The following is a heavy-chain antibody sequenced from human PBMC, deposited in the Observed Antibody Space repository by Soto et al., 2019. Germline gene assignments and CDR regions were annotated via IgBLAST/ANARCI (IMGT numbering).Heavy chain of an antibody. V-gene: IGHV3-30-3*01. CDR1: GFTFSAFE. J-gene: IGHJ3*01. Sequence: QLQLVESGGGVVQPDRSLRLSCEASGFTFSAFEMHWVRQSPGKGLEWVATSSYDGDTKYYANSVKGRFTISRDNSRNTLDLHMNSLRVEDTAMYYCTRDWSAVIGTPFDLWGQGTMVVVSS. CDR3: TRDWSAVIGTPFDL. CDR2: SSYDGDTK. D-gene: IGHD6-19*01.